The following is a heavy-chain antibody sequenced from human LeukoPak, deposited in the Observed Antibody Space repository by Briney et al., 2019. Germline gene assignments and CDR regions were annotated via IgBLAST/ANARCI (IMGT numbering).Heavy chain of an antibody. CDR3: ARAGGGYYDFWSGYYTPFFDY. CDR2: IYYSGST. CDR1: GGSISSSSYY. J-gene: IGHJ4*02. Sequence: PSETLSLTCTVSGGSISSSSYYWGWIRQPPGKGREWIGSIYYSGSTYYNPSLKSRVTISVDTSKNQFSLKLSSVTAADTAVYYCARAGGGYYDFWSGYYTPFFDYWGQGTLVTVSS. V-gene: IGHV4-39*07. D-gene: IGHD3-3*01.